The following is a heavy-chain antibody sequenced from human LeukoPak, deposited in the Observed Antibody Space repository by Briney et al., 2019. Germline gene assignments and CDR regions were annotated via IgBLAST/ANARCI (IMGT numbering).Heavy chain of an antibody. V-gene: IGHV3-66*01. J-gene: IGHJ4*02. CDR3: ARGYGSGSYYF. CDR1: GFSVSSNY. D-gene: IGHD3-10*01. Sequence: GGSLRLSCAASGFSVSSNYMNWVRQAPGKGLEWVSITYNVGTTYYTDSVKGRFTISRDNSKNTLYLQMNSLRTDDTAVYYCARGYGSGSYYFWGQGTLVTVSS. CDR2: TYNVGTT.